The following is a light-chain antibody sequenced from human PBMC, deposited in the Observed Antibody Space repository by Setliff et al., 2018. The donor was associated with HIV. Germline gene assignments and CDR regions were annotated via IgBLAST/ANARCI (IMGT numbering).Light chain of an antibody. CDR1: TSDIGTYNR. CDR3: SSYTMNTYV. CDR2: EVT. Sequence: QSALAQPPSVSGSPGQSIIISCTGTTSDIGTYNRVSWYQLPPGKAPQLIIYEVTKRPSGVSNRFSGSKSGDTASLTISGLQAEDEADYYCSSYTMNTYVFGTGTKVTVL. V-gene: IGLV2-14*02. J-gene: IGLJ1*01.